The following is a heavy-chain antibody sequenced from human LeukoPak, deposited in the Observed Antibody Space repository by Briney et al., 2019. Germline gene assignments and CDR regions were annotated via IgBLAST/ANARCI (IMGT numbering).Heavy chain of an antibody. Sequence: GGSLRLTCAASGFTFSNYAMTWVRQGPGKGLEWVSSIGGSGASTFYADSVKGRFTISRDISKNTLYLQMNTLRAEDTAMYYCARGDFDSWGQGTLVTVSS. J-gene: IGHJ4*02. CDR2: IGGSGAST. CDR1: GFTFSNYA. CDR3: ARGDFDS. V-gene: IGHV3-23*01.